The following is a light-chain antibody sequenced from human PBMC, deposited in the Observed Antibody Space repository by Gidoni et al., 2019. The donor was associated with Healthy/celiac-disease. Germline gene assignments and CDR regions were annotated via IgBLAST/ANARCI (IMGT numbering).Light chain of an antibody. CDR1: QSISSW. J-gene: IGKJ2*01. CDR3: QQYNSYSGT. CDR2: KAS. V-gene: IGKV1-5*03. Sequence: DIQMTQSPSTLSASVGDRVTITCRASQSISSWLAWYQQKPGKVPNLLLYKASSLESGVPSRFSGSGSGTEFTLTISSLQPDDFATYYCQQYNSYSGTFGQGTKLEIK.